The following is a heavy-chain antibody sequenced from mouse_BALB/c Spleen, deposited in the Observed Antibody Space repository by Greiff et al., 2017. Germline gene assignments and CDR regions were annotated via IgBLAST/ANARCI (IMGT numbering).Heavy chain of an antibody. D-gene: IGHD1-2*01. J-gene: IGHJ4*01. CDR3: ARGNSLLRLRAMDY. CDR1: GYTFTSYW. V-gene: IGHV1S81*02. CDR2: INPSNGRT. Sequence: QVQLQQPGAELVKPGASVKLSCKASGYTFTSYWMHWVKQRPGQGLEWIGEINPSNGRTNYNEKFKSKATLTVDKSSSTAYMQLSSLTSEDSAVYYCARGNSLLRLRAMDYWGQGTSVTVSS.